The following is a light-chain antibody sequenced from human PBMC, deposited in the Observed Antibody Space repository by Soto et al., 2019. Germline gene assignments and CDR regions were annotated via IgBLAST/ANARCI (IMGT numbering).Light chain of an antibody. Sequence: QSALTQPASVPGSPGQSITISCAGTSSDVGGYNYVSWYQQHPGKVPRLIISDVNKRPSGVSDRFSGSKSGNTASLTISGLKAEDEADYYCASFTRSVTVVFGGGTKLTVL. CDR3: ASFTRSVTVV. CDR1: SSDVGGYNY. V-gene: IGLV2-14*03. J-gene: IGLJ2*01. CDR2: DVN.